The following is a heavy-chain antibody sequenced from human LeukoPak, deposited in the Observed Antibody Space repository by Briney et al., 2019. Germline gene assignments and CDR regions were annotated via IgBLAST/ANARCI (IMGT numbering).Heavy chain of an antibody. CDR3: AKDQGIAAAGSFDY. Sequence: GGSLRLSCAASGFTFDDYAIHWVRQAPGKGLEWVSGISWNRGSIGYADSVKGRFTISRDNAKNSLYLQMNSLRAEDMALYYCAKDQGIAAAGSFDYWGQGTLVTVSS. V-gene: IGHV3-9*03. CDR1: GFTFDDYA. J-gene: IGHJ4*02. CDR2: ISWNRGSI. D-gene: IGHD6-13*01.